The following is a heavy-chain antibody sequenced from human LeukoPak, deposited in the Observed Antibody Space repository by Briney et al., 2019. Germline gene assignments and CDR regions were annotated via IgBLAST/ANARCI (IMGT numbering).Heavy chain of an antibody. Sequence: GGSLRLSCAASGFTFSTYVMNWVRQAPRKGLEWVSHITTGDSTYYPDSVKGRFTVSRDSSKNTLYLQMNCLRADDTAVYYCAKGLSESIYDALDSWGQGTLATVSS. CDR2: ITTGDST. CDR3: AKGLSESIYDALDS. CDR1: GFTFSTYV. J-gene: IGHJ4*02. V-gene: IGHV3-23*01. D-gene: IGHD1-26*01.